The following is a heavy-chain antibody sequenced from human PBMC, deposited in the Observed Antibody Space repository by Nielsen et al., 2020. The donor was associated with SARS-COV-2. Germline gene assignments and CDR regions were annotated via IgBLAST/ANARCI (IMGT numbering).Heavy chain of an antibody. Sequence: ASVKVSCKASGYTFTSYAVHWVRQAPGQRLEWMGWINAGNGNTKYSQKFQGRVTFTRDTSASTAYMELSSLRFEDTAVYYCARERSREYGIDVWGQGTTVTVSS. CDR2: INAGNGNT. J-gene: IGHJ6*02. V-gene: IGHV1-3*01. CDR1: GYTFTSYA. CDR3: ARERSREYGIDV. D-gene: IGHD1-26*01.